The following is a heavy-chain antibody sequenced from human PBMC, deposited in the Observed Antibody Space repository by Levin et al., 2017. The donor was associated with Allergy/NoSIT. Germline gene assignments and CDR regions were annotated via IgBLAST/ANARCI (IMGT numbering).Heavy chain of an antibody. CDR3: AKDRERDRYYYYYMDV. J-gene: IGHJ6*03. V-gene: IGHV3-23*01. Sequence: GGSLRLSCAASGFTFSSYAMSWVHQAPGKGLEWVSAISGSGGSTYYADSVKGRFTISRDNAKNTLYLQMNSLRAGDTAVYYCAKDRERDRYYYYYMDVWGKGTTVTVSS. CDR2: ISGSGGST. CDR1: GFTFSSYA. D-gene: IGHD5-24*01.